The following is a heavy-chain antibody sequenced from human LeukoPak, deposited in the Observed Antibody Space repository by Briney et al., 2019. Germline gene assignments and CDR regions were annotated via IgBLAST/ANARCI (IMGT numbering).Heavy chain of an antibody. CDR1: GGSISSSSYY. CDR2: IYYSGST. J-gene: IGHJ6*03. V-gene: IGHV4-61*01. D-gene: IGHD3-10*01. Sequence: SETLSLTCTVSGGSISSSSYYWSWIRQPPGKGLEWIGYIYYSGSTNYNPSLKSRVTISVDTSKNQFSLKLSSVTAADTAVYYCARASGDYYYYYYMDVWGKGTTVTVSS. CDR3: ARASGDYYYYYYMDV.